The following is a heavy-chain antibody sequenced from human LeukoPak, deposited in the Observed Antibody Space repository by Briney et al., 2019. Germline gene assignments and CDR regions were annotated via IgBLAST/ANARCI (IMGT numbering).Heavy chain of an antibody. V-gene: IGHV1-8*01. CDR3: ARNDYGGHDAFDI. CDR1: GYTFTSYD. Sequence: ASGKVSCKASGYTFTSYDINWVRQATDQGLEWMGWMNPNSGNTGSAQKFQGRVTMTRDTSISTAYMELSSLRSEGSAVYYCARNDYGGHDAFDIWGQGTMVTVSS. J-gene: IGHJ3*02. CDR2: MNPNSGNT. D-gene: IGHD4-17*01.